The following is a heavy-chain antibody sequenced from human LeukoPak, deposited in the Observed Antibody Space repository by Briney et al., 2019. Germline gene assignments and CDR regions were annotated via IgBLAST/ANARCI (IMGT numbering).Heavy chain of an antibody. V-gene: IGHV1-2*02. D-gene: IGHD6-19*01. Sequence: WASVKVSCKASGYTFTGYYMHWVRQAPGQELEWMGWINPNSGGTNYAQKFQGRVTMTRDTSISTAYMELSRLRSDDTAVYYCARAAVTWIAVAGVDYWGQGTLVTVSS. CDR3: ARAAVTWIAVAGVDY. J-gene: IGHJ4*02. CDR2: INPNSGGT. CDR1: GYTFTGYY.